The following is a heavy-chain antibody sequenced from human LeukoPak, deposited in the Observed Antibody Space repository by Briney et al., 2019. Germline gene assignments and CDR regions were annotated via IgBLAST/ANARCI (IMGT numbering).Heavy chain of an antibody. CDR2: IIPIFGTA. CDR1: GGTFSSYA. Sequence: GASVKVSCKASGGTFSSYAISWVRQAPGQGLEWMGGIIPIFGTANYAQKFQGRVTITTDESTRTAYMELSSLRSEDTAVYYCARGPPVVVPAATDNWFDPWGQGTLVTVSS. J-gene: IGHJ5*02. D-gene: IGHD2-2*01. V-gene: IGHV1-69*05. CDR3: ARGPPVVVPAATDNWFDP.